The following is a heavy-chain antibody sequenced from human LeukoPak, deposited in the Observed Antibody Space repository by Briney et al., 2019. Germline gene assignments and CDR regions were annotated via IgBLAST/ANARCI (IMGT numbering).Heavy chain of an antibody. V-gene: IGHV4-39*01. J-gene: IGHJ4*02. CDR2: IFYTGST. CDR3: ARRLGSSADGILKYYFDY. CDR1: GVSIISSNYY. D-gene: IGHD6-13*01. Sequence: SETLSLTCTVSGVSIISSNYYWGWFRQPPGKGLEWIASIFYTGSTRHNPSLKSRVTISVDTSKNEFSLNLSSVTAEDTAVYYCARRLGSSADGILKYYFDYWGQGTLVTVSS.